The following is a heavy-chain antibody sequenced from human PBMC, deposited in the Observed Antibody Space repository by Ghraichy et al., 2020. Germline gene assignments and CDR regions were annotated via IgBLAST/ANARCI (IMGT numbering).Heavy chain of an antibody. CDR1: GFTFSSYD. J-gene: IGHJ4*02. V-gene: IGHV3-48*02. CDR3: VRELVRFGVREY. CDR2: ISSGSSPR. D-gene: IGHD3-10*01. Sequence: GGSLRLSCAASGFTFSSYDMNWVRQAPGKGLEWVSYISSGSSPRHYADFVKGRFTVSRDNAKNSLYLQMNSLRDEDTAVYYCVRELVRFGVREYWGQGTLVSDCS.